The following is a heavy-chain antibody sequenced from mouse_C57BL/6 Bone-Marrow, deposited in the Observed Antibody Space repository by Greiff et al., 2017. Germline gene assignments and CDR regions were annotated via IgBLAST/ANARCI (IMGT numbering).Heavy chain of an antibody. V-gene: IGHV1-55*01. CDR1: GYTFTSYW. CDR3: ARSGPLEQSFDY. CDR2: IYPTSGRT. D-gene: IGHD3-1*01. J-gene: IGHJ2*01. Sequence: QVQLQQPGAELVKPGASVKMSCKASGYTFTSYWINWVQQRPGHGLEWIGDIYPTSGRTNYNEKFKSKAILTVDTSSNTPYMQLSSLTSEDSAVFYGARSGPLEQSFDYWGQGTTLTVSS.